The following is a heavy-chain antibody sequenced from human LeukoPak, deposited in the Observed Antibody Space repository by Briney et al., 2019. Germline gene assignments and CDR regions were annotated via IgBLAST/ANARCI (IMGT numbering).Heavy chain of an antibody. Sequence: GGSLRLSCAASGFTFSSYSMNWVRQAPGKGLEWVSYISSSSSTIYYADSVKGRFTISRDNAKNSLYLQMNSLRAEDTAVYYCARDLEGGIAAAGDDYWGQGTLVTVSS. V-gene: IGHV3-48*01. CDR1: GFTFSSYS. CDR2: ISSSSSTI. J-gene: IGHJ4*02. CDR3: ARDLEGGIAAAGDDY. D-gene: IGHD6-13*01.